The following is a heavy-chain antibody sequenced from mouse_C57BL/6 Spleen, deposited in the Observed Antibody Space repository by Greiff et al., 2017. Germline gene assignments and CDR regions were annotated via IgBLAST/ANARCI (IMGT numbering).Heavy chain of an antibody. CDR1: GYTFTSYW. Sequence: QVQLQQPGAELVKPGASVKMSCKASGYTFTSYWITWVKQRPGQGLEWIGDIYPGSGSTNYNEKLKSKATLTVDTSSSTAYMQLSSLTSEDSAVYYCARRGSRYFDVWGTGTTVTVSS. CDR3: ARRGSRYFDV. J-gene: IGHJ1*03. V-gene: IGHV1-55*01. D-gene: IGHD1-1*01. CDR2: IYPGSGST.